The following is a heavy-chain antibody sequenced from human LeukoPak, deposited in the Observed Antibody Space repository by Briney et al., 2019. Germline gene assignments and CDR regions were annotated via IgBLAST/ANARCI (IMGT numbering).Heavy chain of an antibody. V-gene: IGHV3-74*01. CDR1: GFTFSTYW. CDR3: ARVLDGSGSRSFDY. J-gene: IGHJ4*02. D-gene: IGHD3-10*01. CDR2: INSDGNST. Sequence: PGGSLRLSCIASGFTFSTYWMHWVRQAPGKGLVWVSRINSDGNSTNYADSVKGRFTISRDNAKNTLYLQMNSLRAEDTAVYFCARVLDGSGSRSFDYWGQGTLVTVSS.